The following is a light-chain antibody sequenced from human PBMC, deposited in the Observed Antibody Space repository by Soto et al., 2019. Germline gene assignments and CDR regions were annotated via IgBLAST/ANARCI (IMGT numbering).Light chain of an antibody. V-gene: IGLV1-40*01. J-gene: IGLJ1*01. CDR3: QSYDSSLSGYV. CDR2: GNS. Sequence: SALTQPPSVSGAPGQRVTISCTGSSSNIGAGYDVHWYQQLPGTAPKVLIYGNSNRPSGVPDRLSGSKSGTSASLAITGLQAEDEADYYCQSYDSSLSGYVFGTGTKVTVL. CDR1: SSNIGAGYD.